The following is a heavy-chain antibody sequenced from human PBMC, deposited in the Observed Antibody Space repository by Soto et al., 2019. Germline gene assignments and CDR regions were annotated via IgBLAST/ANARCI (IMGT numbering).Heavy chain of an antibody. CDR3: ARVGGGYDRGGYYYYYYGMDV. J-gene: IGHJ6*02. V-gene: IGHV3-74*02. CDR1: GFTFSSYS. D-gene: IGHD5-12*01. Sequence: EVQLLESGGGLVQPGGSLRLSCAASGFTFSSYSMSWVRQAPGKGLEWVSRINSDGSSTSYADSVKGRFTISRDNAKNTLYLQMNSLRAEDTAVYYCARVGGGYDRGGYYYYYYGMDVWGQGTTVTVSS. CDR2: INSDGSST.